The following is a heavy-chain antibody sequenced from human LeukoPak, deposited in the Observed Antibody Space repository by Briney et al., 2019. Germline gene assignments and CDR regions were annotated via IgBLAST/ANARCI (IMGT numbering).Heavy chain of an antibody. CDR1: GFTFSSYE. D-gene: IGHD1-14*01. V-gene: IGHV3-48*03. Sequence: AGSLRLSCAASGFTFSSYEMNWVRQAPGKGLEWVSYISSSGGTTYYADSVKGRFTVSRDSAKNSLYLQMNSLRAEDTAVYYCARDNRVTLRRWFDPWGQGTLVTVSS. CDR3: ARDNRVTLRRWFDP. CDR2: ISSSGGTT. J-gene: IGHJ5*02.